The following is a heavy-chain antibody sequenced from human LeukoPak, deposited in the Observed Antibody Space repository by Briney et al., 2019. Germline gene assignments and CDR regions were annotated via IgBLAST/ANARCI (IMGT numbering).Heavy chain of an antibody. Sequence: SETLSLTCAVYGGSFSGDYWSWTRQPPRERLEWIGEINHSGSTNYNPSLKSRVTIAVDTSKHQFSLKLSSVTAAETAVYYCARGSVGGYSGYDLDVWGKGTTVTVSS. V-gene: IGHV4-34*01. CDR2: INHSGST. J-gene: IGHJ6*04. CDR3: ARGSVGGYSGYDLDV. CDR1: GGSFSGDY. D-gene: IGHD5-12*01.